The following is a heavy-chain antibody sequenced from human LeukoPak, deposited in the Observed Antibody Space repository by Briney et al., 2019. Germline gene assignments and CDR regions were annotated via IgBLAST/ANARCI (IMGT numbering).Heavy chain of an antibody. D-gene: IGHD3-22*01. Sequence: ASVKVSCKASGYTFTSYDINWVRQATGQGLEWMGWMNPNSGNTGYAQKFQGRVTMTRNTSISTAYMELSSLRSEDTAVYYCARTQYYYDSSGYYLNWFDPWGQGTLVTVSS. CDR3: ARTQYYYDSSGYYLNWFDP. V-gene: IGHV1-8*01. CDR2: MNPNSGNT. CDR1: GYTFTSYD. J-gene: IGHJ5*02.